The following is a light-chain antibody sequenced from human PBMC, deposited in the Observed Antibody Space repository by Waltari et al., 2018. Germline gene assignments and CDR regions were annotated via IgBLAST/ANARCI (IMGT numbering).Light chain of an antibody. CDR1: QILNNNY. V-gene: IGKV3-20*01. Sequence: DTVLMQSPGTLSLSTGESVSLSCRASQILNNNYLAWYQQKPGQAPALLIHGASRRATGVPERFSGSGSGTDFTLIISRLEVEDSAVYYCQHYGSSPYTFGRGTKLEIK. CDR2: GAS. J-gene: IGKJ2*01. CDR3: QHYGSSPYT.